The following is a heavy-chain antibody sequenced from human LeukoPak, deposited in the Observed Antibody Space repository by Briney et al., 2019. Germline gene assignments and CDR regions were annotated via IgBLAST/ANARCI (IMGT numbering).Heavy chain of an antibody. J-gene: IGHJ1*01. CDR2: IYPGDSDT. V-gene: IGHV5-51*01. CDR1: GYSFTSYW. Sequence: GESLKISCKGSGYSFTSYWIGWVRQMPGKGLEWMGIIYPGDSDTRYSPSFQGQVTISADKSISTAYLQWGSLKASDTAMYYCARLPGRYYDSSGYYYFQHWGQGTLVTVSS. CDR3: ARLPGRYYDSSGYYYFQH. D-gene: IGHD3-22*01.